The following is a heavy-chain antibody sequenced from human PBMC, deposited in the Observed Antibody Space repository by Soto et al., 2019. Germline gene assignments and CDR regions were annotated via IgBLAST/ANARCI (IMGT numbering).Heavy chain of an antibody. Sequence: GASVKVSCKASGYTFTGYYMHWVRQAPGQGLEWMGWINPNSGGTNYAQKFQGWVTMTRDTSISTAYMELSRLRSDDTAVYYCARGSSIAAAGTNYYYGMDVWGQGTTVTVSS. J-gene: IGHJ6*02. CDR1: GYTFTGYY. D-gene: IGHD6-13*01. V-gene: IGHV1-2*04. CDR3: ARGSSIAAAGTNYYYGMDV. CDR2: INPNSGGT.